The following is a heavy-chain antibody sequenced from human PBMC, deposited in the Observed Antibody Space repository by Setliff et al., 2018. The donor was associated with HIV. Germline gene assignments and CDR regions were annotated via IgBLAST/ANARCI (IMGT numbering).Heavy chain of an antibody. V-gene: IGHV3-66*02. J-gene: IGHJ6*03. CDR3: ARGGNGDYISFGYYYFMDV. D-gene: IGHD4-17*01. CDR2: IYAGGTT. Sequence: GGSLRLSCAASGFIVSGSYVTWVRQAPGKGLEWVSVIYAGGTTSYVHPVKGRFTVSRDNSRNTVYLQMDSLRPEDTAVYFCARGGNGDYISFGYYYFMDVWGKGTTVTVSS. CDR1: GFIVSGSY.